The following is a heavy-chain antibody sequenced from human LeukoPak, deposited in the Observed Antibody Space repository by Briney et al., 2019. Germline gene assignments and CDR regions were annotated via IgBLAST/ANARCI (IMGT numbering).Heavy chain of an antibody. D-gene: IGHD3-16*01. V-gene: IGHV2-70*04. CDR3: ARIGGRGIPDY. CDR2: IDWDDDK. J-gene: IGHJ4*02. Sequence: GSGPALVKPTQTLTLTCTFSGFSLSTSGMRVSWIRQPPGKALEWLARIDWDDDKFYSTSLKTRLTISKDTSKIQVVLTTTNMDPVDTATYYCARIGGRGIPDYWGQGTLVTVSS. CDR1: GFSLSTSGMR.